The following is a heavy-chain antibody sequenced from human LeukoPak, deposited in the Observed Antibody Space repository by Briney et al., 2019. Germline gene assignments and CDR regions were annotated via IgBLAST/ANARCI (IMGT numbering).Heavy chain of an antibody. J-gene: IGHJ4*02. CDR3: AKAGPLFSGYYFYYFDY. CDR2: ISGSGGST. Sequence: PGGSLRLSCAASGFTFSSYAMSWVRQAPGKGLEWVSAISGSGGSTYYADSVKGRFTISRDNSKNTLYLQMNSLRAEDTAVYYCAKAGPLFSGYYFYYFDYWGQGTQVTVSS. CDR1: GFTFSSYA. V-gene: IGHV3-23*01. D-gene: IGHD3-22*01.